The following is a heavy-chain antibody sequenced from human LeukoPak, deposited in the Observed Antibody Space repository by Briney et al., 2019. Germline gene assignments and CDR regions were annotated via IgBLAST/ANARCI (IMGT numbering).Heavy chain of an antibody. CDR2: ISSTGDYI. J-gene: IGHJ4*02. Sequence: GSLRLSCAASGFTFRSYSMNWVRQAPGKGLEWVASISSTGDYIFYTDSVKGRFTISRGNTENSLYLQMNVLRTEDTAVYYCARVTGTTSGAYNSWGQGTLVTVSS. V-gene: IGHV3-21*01. CDR3: ARVTGTTSGAYNS. D-gene: IGHD1-7*01. CDR1: GFTFRSYS.